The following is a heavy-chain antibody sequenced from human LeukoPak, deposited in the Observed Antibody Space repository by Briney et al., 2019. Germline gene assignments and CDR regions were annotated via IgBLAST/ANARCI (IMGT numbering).Heavy chain of an antibody. D-gene: IGHD2-2*01. Sequence: GGSLRLSCAASGFTFSSYSMNWVRQAPGKGLEWVSSISSSSSYMYYADSVKGRFTISRDNAKNSLYLQMNSLRAEDTAVYYCARDQGYCSSTSCSYYFDYWGQGTLVTVSS. V-gene: IGHV3-21*01. CDR3: ARDQGYCSSTSCSYYFDY. J-gene: IGHJ4*02. CDR1: GFTFSSYS. CDR2: ISSSSSYM.